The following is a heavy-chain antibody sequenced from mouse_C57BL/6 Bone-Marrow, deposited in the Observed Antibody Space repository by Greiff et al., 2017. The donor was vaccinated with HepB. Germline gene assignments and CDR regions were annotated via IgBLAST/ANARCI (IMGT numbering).Heavy chain of an antibody. CDR1: GFSLTSYA. Sequence: QVQLQQSGPGLVAPSQSLSITCTVSGFSLTSYAISWVRQPPGKGLEWLGVIWTGGGTNYNSALKSRLSISKDNSKSQVFLKMNSLQTDDTARYYCATYYSNYVGAMDYWGQGTSVTVSS. J-gene: IGHJ4*01. D-gene: IGHD2-5*01. CDR3: ATYYSNYVGAMDY. CDR2: IWTGGGT. V-gene: IGHV2-9-1*01.